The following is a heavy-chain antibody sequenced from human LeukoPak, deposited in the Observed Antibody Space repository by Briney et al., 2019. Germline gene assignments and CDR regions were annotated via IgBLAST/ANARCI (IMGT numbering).Heavy chain of an antibody. V-gene: IGHV4-4*02. CDR2: IYHSGST. D-gene: IGHD3-22*01. J-gene: IGHJ3*02. CDR3: ARLQRITMNAFDI. CDR1: GGFISSNNW. Sequence: PSGTLSPTCAVSGGFISSNNWWSWVRQPPGKGLEWIGEIYHSGSTNYNPSLKSRVTISVDKSKNQFSLKLTSVTAADTAVYYCARLQRITMNAFDIWGQGTMVTVSS.